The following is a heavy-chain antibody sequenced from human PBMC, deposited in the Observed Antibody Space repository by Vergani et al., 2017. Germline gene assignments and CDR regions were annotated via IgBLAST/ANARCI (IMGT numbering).Heavy chain of an antibody. J-gene: IGHJ4*02. CDR3: ARAAMVTVFDY. CDR2: IYHSGST. D-gene: IGHD5-18*01. Sequence: QVQLQESGPGLVKPSETLSLTCTVSGGSISSYYWSWIRQPPGKGLEWIGYIYHSGSTYHNPSLKSRVTISVDRSKNQFTLKLSSVTAADTAVYYCARAAMVTVFDYWGQGTLVTVSS. CDR1: GGSISSYY. V-gene: IGHV4-59*12.